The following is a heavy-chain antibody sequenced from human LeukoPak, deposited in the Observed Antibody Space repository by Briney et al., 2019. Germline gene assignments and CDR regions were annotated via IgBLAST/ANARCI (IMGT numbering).Heavy chain of an antibody. J-gene: IGHJ5*02. Sequence: GGSPRLSCEVSGFTFSDFGMHWGRQAPGKGLEWLAIISYDGAYTHTSKSLKGRFTISRDNANNTLSLQMTSLRPEDNAVYYCAKEVHDHIWGRSHVNNFDPWGQGTLVTVPS. CDR1: GFTFSDFG. D-gene: IGHD3-16*01. V-gene: IGHV3-30*18. CDR2: ISYDGAYT. CDR3: AKEVHDHIWGRSHVNNFDP.